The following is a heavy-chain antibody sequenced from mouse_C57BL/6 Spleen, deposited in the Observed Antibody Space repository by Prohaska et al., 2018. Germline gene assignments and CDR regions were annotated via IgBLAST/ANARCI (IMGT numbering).Heavy chain of an antibody. J-gene: IGHJ4*01. CDR1: GYTFTTYG. CDR2: INTYAGVP. V-gene: IGHV9-3*01. Sequence: QIQLVQSGPELKKPGETVKISCKASGYTFTTYGMSWVKQAPGKGLKWMGWINTYAGVPTYADDFKGRFACSLETSASTAYLQINNLKNEDTATYFCARAYGNPLDYWGQGTSVTVSS. D-gene: IGHD2-1*01. CDR3: ARAYGNPLDY.